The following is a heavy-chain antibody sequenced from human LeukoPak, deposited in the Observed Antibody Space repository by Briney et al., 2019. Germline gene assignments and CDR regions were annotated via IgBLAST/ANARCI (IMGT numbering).Heavy chain of an antibody. CDR1: GGSISNKY. CDR2: IYYSGST. D-gene: IGHD3-22*01. CDR3: ARGPYSYDSSGAFDI. V-gene: IGHV4-59*01. J-gene: IGHJ3*02. Sequence: SETLSLTCTVSGGSISNKYWSWIRQPPGKGLEWIGYIYYSGSTNYNPSLKSRVTILVDTSKNQFSLKLSSVTAADTAVYFCARGPYSYDSSGAFDIWGQGTMVTVSS.